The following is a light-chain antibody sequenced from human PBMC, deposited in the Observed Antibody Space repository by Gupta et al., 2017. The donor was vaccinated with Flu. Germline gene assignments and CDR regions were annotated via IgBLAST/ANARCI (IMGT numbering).Light chain of an antibody. CDR2: GAS. V-gene: IGKV3-15*01. J-gene: IGKJ1*01. CDR1: QSVSSN. Sequence: PGERATLSCRASQSVSSNLAWYQQKPGQAPRLLIYGASTRATGIPARFSGSGSGTEFTLTISSLQSEDFAVYYCQQYNNWPPWTFGQGTKVEIK. CDR3: QQYNNWPPWT.